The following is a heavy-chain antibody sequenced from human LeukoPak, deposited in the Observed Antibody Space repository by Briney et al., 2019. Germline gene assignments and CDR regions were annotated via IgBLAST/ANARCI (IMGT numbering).Heavy chain of an antibody. J-gene: IGHJ4*02. CDR3: ARGDYVWGSYRYRLDY. Sequence: SQTLSLTCTVSGGSISSGGYYWSWIRQHPGKGLEWIGYIYYSGSTYYNPSLKSRVTISVDTSKNQFSLKLSSVTAADTAVYYCARGDYVWGSYRYRLDYWGQGTLVTDSS. D-gene: IGHD3-16*02. CDR1: GGSISSGGYY. V-gene: IGHV4-31*03. CDR2: IYYSGST.